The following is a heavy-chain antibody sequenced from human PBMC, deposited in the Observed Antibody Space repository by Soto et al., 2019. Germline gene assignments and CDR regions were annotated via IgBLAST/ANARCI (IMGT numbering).Heavy chain of an antibody. V-gene: IGHV1-69*12. J-gene: IGHJ6*02. Sequence: QVQLVQSGAEVKTPGSSVKVSCKASGGTFSTSAFSWVRQAPGQGLEWVGGIMPVFPTPDYAQKFQGRVTITADESTTTAYLELTSLRTDYTAVYYCARYIPRQHLGGNYYYIFDVWGQGTAITVSS. CDR3: ARYIPRQHLGGNYYYIFDV. CDR2: IMPVFPTP. CDR1: GGTFSTSA. D-gene: IGHD1-26*01.